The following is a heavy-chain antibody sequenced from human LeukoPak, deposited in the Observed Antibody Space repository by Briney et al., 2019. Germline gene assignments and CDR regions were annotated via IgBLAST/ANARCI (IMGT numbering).Heavy chain of an antibody. CDR2: IFPGDSDT. V-gene: IGHV5-51*01. CDR1: GYSFINYW. J-gene: IGHJ4*02. CDR3: ARRSGSRGSYSIDY. D-gene: IGHD2-2*01. Sequence: GESLQISCKGSGYSFINYWIGWVRQMPGKGLEWMGLIFPGDSDTRYSPSFQGQVTISVDKSIDTTYLQRSSLKASETAMYYCARRSGSRGSYSIDYWGQGTLVTVSS.